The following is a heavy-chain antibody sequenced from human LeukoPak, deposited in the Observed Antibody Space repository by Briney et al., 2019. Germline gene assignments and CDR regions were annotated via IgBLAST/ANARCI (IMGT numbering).Heavy chain of an antibody. D-gene: IGHD2-15*01. V-gene: IGHV3-23*01. CDR1: GITFGSYA. CDR2: ISGSGGST. CDR3: AKGVVVVVAAIDDAFDI. Sequence: AGGSLRLSCAASGITFGSYAMSWVRQAPGKGPEWVSAISGSGGSTYYADSVKGRFTISRDNSKNTLYLQMNSLRAEDTAVYYCAKGVVVVVAAIDDAFDIWGQGTMVTVSS. J-gene: IGHJ3*02.